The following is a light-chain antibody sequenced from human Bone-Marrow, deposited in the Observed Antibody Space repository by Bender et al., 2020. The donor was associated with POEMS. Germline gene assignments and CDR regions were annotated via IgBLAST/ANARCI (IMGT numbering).Light chain of an antibody. J-gene: IGLJ2*01. Sequence: SYELTQSPSVSVSPGQTANITCSGDKLGDKYTCWYQQRPGQSPVLVIYQDTKRPSGIPERFSGSNSGNAATLTISGTQAMDEADYYCQTSDSSTGMVFGGGTKLTVL. CDR3: QTSDSSTGMV. CDR2: QDT. V-gene: IGLV3-1*01. CDR1: KLGDKY.